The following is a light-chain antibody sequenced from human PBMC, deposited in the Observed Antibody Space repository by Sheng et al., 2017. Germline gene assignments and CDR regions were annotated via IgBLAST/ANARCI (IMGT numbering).Light chain of an antibody. J-gene: IGKJ1*01. V-gene: IGKV1-5*03. CDR2: KAS. CDR1: QSISSW. CDR3: QQYNSYSSWT. Sequence: DIQMTQSPSTLSASVGDRVTITCRASQSISSWLAWYQQKPGKAPKLLIYKASSLESGVPSRFSGSGSGTEFTLTISSLQPDDFATYYCQQYNSYSSWTFAEG.